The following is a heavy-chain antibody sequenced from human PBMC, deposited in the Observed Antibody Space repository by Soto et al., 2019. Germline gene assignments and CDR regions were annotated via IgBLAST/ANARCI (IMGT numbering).Heavy chain of an antibody. CDR3: ARGLSGDKVDY. D-gene: IGHD7-27*01. CDR1: GGSISSGDYY. V-gene: IGHV4-30-4*01. Sequence: QVQLQESGPGLVKPSQTLSLTCTVSGGSISSGDYYWSWIRQSPGNGLEWIGHIYDRGSTYSNPSLNGRVFILVDTSKNQFSLNLNSVTAADTAVYYCARGLSGDKVDYWGRGTLVTVSS. J-gene: IGHJ4*02. CDR2: IYDRGST.